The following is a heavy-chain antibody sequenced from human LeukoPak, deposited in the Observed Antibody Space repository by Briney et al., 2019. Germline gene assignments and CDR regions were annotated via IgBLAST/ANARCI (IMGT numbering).Heavy chain of an antibody. V-gene: IGHV4-39*05. CDR3: AHFKGGSFDF. CDR2: IYYSGNT. D-gene: IGHD1-26*01. Sequence: PSETPSLTCTVSGGSISSSNYYWGWIRQPPGKGLEWIGSIYYSGNTYYNPSLKSRVTISVDTSKNQFSLKLTSVTAADTAVYYCAHFKGGSFDFWGQGTMVTVSS. J-gene: IGHJ3*01. CDR1: GGSISSSNYY.